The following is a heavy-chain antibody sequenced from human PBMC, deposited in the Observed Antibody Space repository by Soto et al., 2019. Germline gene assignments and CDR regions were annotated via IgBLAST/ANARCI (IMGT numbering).Heavy chain of an antibody. Sequence: QVQLVESGGGVVQPGRSLRLSCAASVFTFSSYAMHWVRQAPGKGLEWVAVISDDGTNKDYADSVKGRFTISRDKSKSTLDLQMDSLRPEDTAVYYCARDGSYYDVLTEHYFDVWGQGTLVSVSA. D-gene: IGHD3-9*01. CDR1: VFTFSSYA. CDR3: ARDGSYYDVLTEHYFDV. CDR2: ISDDGTNK. J-gene: IGHJ4*02. V-gene: IGHV3-30*04.